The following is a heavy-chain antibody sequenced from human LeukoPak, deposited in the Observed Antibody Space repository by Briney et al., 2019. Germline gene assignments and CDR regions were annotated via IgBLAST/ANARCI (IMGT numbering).Heavy chain of an antibody. CDR3: ARGRQLKRYYYYMDV. V-gene: IGHV1-69*04. CDR1: GGTFSSYS. CDR2: IIPLLDIV. Sequence: SVKVSCEASGGTFSSYSFTWVRQARGQGLEWMGRIIPLLDIVNYAQQFQGRVTITADKSTSTAYMELSSLRSEDTAVYYCARGRQLKRYYYYMDVWGKGTTVTVSS. D-gene: IGHD6-6*01. J-gene: IGHJ6*03.